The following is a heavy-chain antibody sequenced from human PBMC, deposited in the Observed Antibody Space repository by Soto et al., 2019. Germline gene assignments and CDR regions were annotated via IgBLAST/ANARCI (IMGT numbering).Heavy chain of an antibody. Sequence: PSETLSLTCTVSGGSISSYYWSWIRQPAGKGLEWIGRIYTSGSTNYNPSLKSRVTMSVDTSKNQFSLKLSSVTAAGTAVYYCARDLIPYVSSRWPIFDPWGQGTLVTVYS. V-gene: IGHV4-4*07. D-gene: IGHD6-13*01. J-gene: IGHJ5*02. CDR3: ARDLIPYVSSRWPIFDP. CDR1: GGSISSYY. CDR2: IYTSGST.